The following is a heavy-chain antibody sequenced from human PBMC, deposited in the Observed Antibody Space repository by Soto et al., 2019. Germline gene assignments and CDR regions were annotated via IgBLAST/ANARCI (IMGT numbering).Heavy chain of an antibody. D-gene: IGHD5-12*01. Sequence: QVQLQQWGAGLLKPSETLSLTCAVYGGSFSGYYWSWIRQPPGKGLEWIGEINHSGSTNYNPSLKSXXTXGXXTSKNQFSLKLSSVTAADTAVYYCARRYSGYDLDYWGQGTLVTVSS. CDR3: ARRYSGYDLDY. CDR2: INHSGST. J-gene: IGHJ4*02. V-gene: IGHV4-34*01. CDR1: GGSFSGYY.